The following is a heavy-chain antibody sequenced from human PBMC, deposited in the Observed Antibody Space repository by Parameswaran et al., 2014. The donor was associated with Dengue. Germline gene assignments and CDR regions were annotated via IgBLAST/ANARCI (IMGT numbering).Heavy chain of an antibody. Sequence: SWVRQAPGQGLEWMGWISTHNGDTNYAQKFQGRVIMTTDTSTSTVYMELRSLRSDDTAMYYCASITAAADVNDSFDIWGQGTMVTVSS. CDR3: ASITAAADVNDSFDI. J-gene: IGHJ3*02. CDR2: ISTHNGDT. V-gene: IGHV1-18*01. D-gene: IGHD6-13*01.